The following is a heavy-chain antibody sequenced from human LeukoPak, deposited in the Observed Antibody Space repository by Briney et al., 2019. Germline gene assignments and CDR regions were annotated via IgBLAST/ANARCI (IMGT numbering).Heavy chain of an antibody. CDR3: ARDRRWAGDGFNSDY. J-gene: IGHJ4*02. V-gene: IGHV1-18*01. CDR1: GYTFTSHG. CDR2: ISGYNGNT. Sequence: GASVKVSCKASGYTFTSHGISWVRQAPGQGLEWMGWISGYNGNTNQAQKFQGRVTMTTDTSSSTAYMELRSLRSDDTAVYYCARDRRWAGDGFNSDYWGQGTLVTVSS. D-gene: IGHD5-24*01.